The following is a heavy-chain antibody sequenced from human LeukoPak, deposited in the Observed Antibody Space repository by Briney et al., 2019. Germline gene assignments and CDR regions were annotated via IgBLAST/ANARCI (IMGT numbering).Heavy chain of an antibody. V-gene: IGHV4-39*01. Sequence: SETLSLTCTVSGGSISSSGYYWGWIRQPPGKGLEWIGSIYYSGSTYYNPSLESRVTISVDTSKNQFSLKLSSVTAADTAVYYCARAQYYYDTRYYFDYWGQGTLVTVSS. CDR1: GGSISSSGYY. J-gene: IGHJ4*02. CDR3: ARAQYYYDTRYYFDY. CDR2: IYYSGST. D-gene: IGHD3-22*01.